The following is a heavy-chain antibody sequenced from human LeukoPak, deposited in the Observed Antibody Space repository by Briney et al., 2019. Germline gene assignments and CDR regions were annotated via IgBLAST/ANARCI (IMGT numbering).Heavy chain of an antibody. CDR2: IWYDGSNK. CDR3: AKELLRDYDFWSGSPDAFDI. D-gene: IGHD3-3*01. CDR1: GFTFSSYG. Sequence: GGSLRLSCAASGFTFSSYGMHWVRQAPGKGLEWVAFIWYDGSNKYYADSVKGRFTISRDNSKNTLYLQMNSLRAEDTAVYYCAKELLRDYDFWSGSPDAFDIWGQGTMVTVSS. J-gene: IGHJ3*02. V-gene: IGHV3-30*02.